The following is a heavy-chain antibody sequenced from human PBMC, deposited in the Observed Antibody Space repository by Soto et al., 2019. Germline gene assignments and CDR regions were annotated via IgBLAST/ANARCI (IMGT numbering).Heavy chain of an antibody. CDR1: GFTFSSNY. CDR3: ARGAWQQFFYFDY. V-gene: IGHV3-53*01. Sequence: GGSLRLSCAASGFTFSSNYMSWVRQAPGKGLEWVAVIYGGGSTFYADSVKGRFSISRDNSKNTLYLQMNSLTAEDTAVYYCARGAWQQFFYFDYWGQGTLVTVSS. D-gene: IGHD3-3*01. CDR2: IYGGGST. J-gene: IGHJ4*02.